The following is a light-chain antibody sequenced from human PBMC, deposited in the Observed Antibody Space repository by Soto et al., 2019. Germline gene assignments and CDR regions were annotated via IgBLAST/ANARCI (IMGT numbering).Light chain of an antibody. CDR2: SAS. CDR1: QDINVY. V-gene: IGKV1-39*01. Sequence: DIQMTQSPSSVSASIGDTVTITWRASQDINVYLNWYQQKPGEVPKLLIYSASTLPSGVPSRVTGSGSETDFTLTITGLKPEDLATYYCQHGDVAPYSFGQGTKVDI. CDR3: QHGDVAPYS. J-gene: IGKJ2*03.